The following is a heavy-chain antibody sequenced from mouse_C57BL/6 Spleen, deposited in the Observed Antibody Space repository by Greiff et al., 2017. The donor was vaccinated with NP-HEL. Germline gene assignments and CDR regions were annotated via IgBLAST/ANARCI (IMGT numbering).Heavy chain of an antibody. V-gene: IGHV1-82*01. CDR2: IYPGDGDT. D-gene: IGHD1-1*01. CDR3: ARRTTVVGYCDY. Sequence: VKLQESGPELVKPGASVKISCKASGYAFSSSWMNWVKQRPGKGLEWIGRIYPGDGDTNYNGKFKGKATLTADKSSSTAYMQLSSLTSEDSAVYFWARRTTVVGYCDYWGQGTTLTVSS. J-gene: IGHJ2*01. CDR1: GYAFSSSW.